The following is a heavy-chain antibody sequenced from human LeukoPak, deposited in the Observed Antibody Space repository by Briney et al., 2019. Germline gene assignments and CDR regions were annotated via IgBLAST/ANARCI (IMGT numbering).Heavy chain of an antibody. V-gene: IGHV3-7*05. CDR1: AFTCSIYW. D-gene: IGHD6-6*01. CDR2: INQDGSEK. J-gene: IGHJ6*02. Sequence: PVGSLLLSCAVSAFTCSIYWMSWVRQAPGKGLEWVASINQDGSEKYYVDPVKGRCTISRDNAKTSLYLQMSSLRAEDAAAYYCVRDGPGGIEARKRYYGMDVWGQGTTV. CDR3: VRDGPGGIEARKRYYGMDV.